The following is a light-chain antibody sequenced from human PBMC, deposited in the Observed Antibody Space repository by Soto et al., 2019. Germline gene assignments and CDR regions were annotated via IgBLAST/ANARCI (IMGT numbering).Light chain of an antibody. V-gene: IGLV2-8*01. CDR1: SSDVGGYDF. J-gene: IGLJ3*02. CDR3: CSYEGTNTWV. CDR2: DVS. Sequence: QSALTQPPSASGSPGQSVTISCTGTSSDVGGYDFVSWYQHHPGKAPKLMIFDVSKRPSGVPDRFSGSKSGNTASLTVSGLQAEDEADYYCCSYEGTNTWVFGGGTKVTVL.